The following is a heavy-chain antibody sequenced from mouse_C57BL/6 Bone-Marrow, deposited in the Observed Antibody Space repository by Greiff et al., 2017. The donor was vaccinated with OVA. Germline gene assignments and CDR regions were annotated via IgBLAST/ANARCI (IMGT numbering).Heavy chain of an antibody. J-gene: IGHJ3*01. CDR3: ARDGDGYYWFAY. CDR1: GFTFSSYA. V-gene: IGHV5-4*01. Sequence: EVKLMESGGGLVKPGGSLKLSCAASGFTFSSYAMSWVRQTPEKRLEWVATISDGGSYTYYPDNVKGRFTISRDNAKNNLYLQMSHLKSEDTAMYYCARDGDGYYWFAYWGQGTLVTVSA. D-gene: IGHD2-3*01. CDR2: ISDGGSYT.